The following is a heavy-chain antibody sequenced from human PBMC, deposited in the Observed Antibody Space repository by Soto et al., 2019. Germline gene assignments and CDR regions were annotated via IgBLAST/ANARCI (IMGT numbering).Heavy chain of an antibody. Sequence: HPGGSLRLSCAVSGFTFSSYAMHWVRQAPGKGLEWVAVISYDGSNKYYADSVKGRFTISRDNSKNTLYLQMNSLRAEDTAVYYCARDIHYYVMKSGMDVWGQGTTVTVSS. CDR1: GFTFSSYA. D-gene: IGHD3-10*02. J-gene: IGHJ6*02. CDR2: ISYDGSNK. V-gene: IGHV3-30-3*01. CDR3: ARDIHYYVMKSGMDV.